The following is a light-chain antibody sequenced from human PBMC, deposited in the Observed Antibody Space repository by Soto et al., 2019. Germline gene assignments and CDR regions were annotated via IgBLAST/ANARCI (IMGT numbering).Light chain of an antibody. J-gene: IGKJ1*01. V-gene: IGKV3-15*01. CDR2: GAS. CDR3: QQYNNWPQT. CDR1: PSVSSSY. Sequence: EIVFTQSPGTLSLSPGERAPLPCRASPSVSSSYLAWYHQKPGQAPRLLIYGASTRATGIPARFSGSGSGTEFTLTISSLQSEDFAVYYCQQYNNWPQTFGQGTKVDIK.